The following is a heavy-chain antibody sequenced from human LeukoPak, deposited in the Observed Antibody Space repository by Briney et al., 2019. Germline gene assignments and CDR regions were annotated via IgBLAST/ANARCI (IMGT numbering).Heavy chain of an antibody. J-gene: IGHJ3*02. CDR3: ARSWYNWNYVGAFDI. Sequence: GGSLRLSCAASGFTVSSNYMSWVRQAPGKGLEWVSAIYSGGSTYYADSVKGRFTTSRDNSKNTLYLQMNSLRAEDTAVNYCARSWYNWNYVGAFDIWGQGTMVTVSS. V-gene: IGHV3-66*01. CDR2: IYSGGST. D-gene: IGHD1-7*01. CDR1: GFTVSSNY.